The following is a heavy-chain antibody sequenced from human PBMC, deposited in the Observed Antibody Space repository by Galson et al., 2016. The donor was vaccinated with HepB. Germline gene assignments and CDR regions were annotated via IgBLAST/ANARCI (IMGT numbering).Heavy chain of an antibody. CDR2: IHHRGNT. CDR3: ARHGFYCQDY. Sequence: SETLSLTCVVSGGSISSNDWWSWVRQPPEKGLEWIGEIHHRGNTNYSPTLKSRVTISVDNSKKEVSLKLSSVTAADTAVYYCARHGFYCQDYWGQGILVTVSS. J-gene: IGHJ4*02. D-gene: IGHD2/OR15-2a*01. V-gene: IGHV4/OR15-8*02. CDR1: GGSISSNDW.